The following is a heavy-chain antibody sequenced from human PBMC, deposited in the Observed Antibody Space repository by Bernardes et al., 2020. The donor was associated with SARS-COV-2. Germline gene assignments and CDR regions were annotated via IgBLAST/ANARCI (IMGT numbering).Heavy chain of an antibody. D-gene: IGHD3-16*01. J-gene: IGHJ4*02. CDR3: ARVAEDMITPLDY. Sequence: AEALAICYASCDTFSSNGIIWVRQEPGERLVWMRWISAYNGNTNYAQKLQGGVNMTTATSTSSAYVELRSLRSDDTAVYYCARVAEDMITPLDYWGQGTLVTVSS. V-gene: IGHV1-18*01. CDR2: ISAYNGNT. CDR1: CDTFSSNG.